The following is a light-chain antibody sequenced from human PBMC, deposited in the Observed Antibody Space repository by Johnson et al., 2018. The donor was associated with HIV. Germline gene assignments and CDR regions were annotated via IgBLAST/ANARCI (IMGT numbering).Light chain of an antibody. V-gene: IGLV1-51*02. CDR3: GKWDRSLSAGGV. J-gene: IGLJ1*01. CDR1: SSNIGNNY. CDR2: ENT. Sequence: QSVLTQPPSVSAAPGQKVTISCSGSSSNIGNNYVSWYQQLPGTAPKLLIYENTKRPSGIPDRFSGSKSGTSATLGITGLQTGAEGDYYCGKWDRSLSAGGVFGTGTKVTVL.